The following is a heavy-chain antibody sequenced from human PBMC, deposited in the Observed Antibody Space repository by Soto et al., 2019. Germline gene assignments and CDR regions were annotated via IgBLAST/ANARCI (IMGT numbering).Heavy chain of an antibody. CDR3: AKEAGAYYYYGMDV. CDR2: ISGSGGRT. Sequence: GGSLRLSCAASGFTFSSYAMTWVRQAPGKGLEWVSAISGSGGRTYYADSVKGRFTISRDNSKNTLYLQMNSLRAEDTALYYCAKEAGAYYYYGMDVWGQGTTVTVSS. V-gene: IGHV3-23*01. J-gene: IGHJ6*02. D-gene: IGHD6-19*01. CDR1: GFTFSSYA.